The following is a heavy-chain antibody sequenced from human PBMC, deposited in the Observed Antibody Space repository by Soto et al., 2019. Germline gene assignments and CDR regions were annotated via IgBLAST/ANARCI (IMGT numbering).Heavy chain of an antibody. Sequence: GGSLRLSCAASGFIFRSFSMNWVRQAPGKGLEWVSSISSSSSYIYYADSVKGRFTISRDNAKNSLFLQMNSLRAEDTAVYYCARDSTAAAPSYYFDYWGQGTLVTVSS. D-gene: IGHD2-2*01. CDR3: ARDSTAAAPSYYFDY. J-gene: IGHJ4*02. CDR1: GFIFRSFS. V-gene: IGHV3-21*01. CDR2: ISSSSSYI.